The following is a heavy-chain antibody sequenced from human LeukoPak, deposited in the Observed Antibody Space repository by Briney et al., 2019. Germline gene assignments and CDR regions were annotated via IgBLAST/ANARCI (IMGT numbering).Heavy chain of an antibody. Sequence: GGSLRLSCAASGFTFDDYAMHGVRQAPGKGLEWVSGISWNSGSIGYADSVKGRFTISRDNAKNSLYLQMNSLRAEDTALYYCAKEMTTVTTWPYYYGMDVWGQGTTVTVSS. V-gene: IGHV3-9*01. J-gene: IGHJ6*02. CDR2: ISWNSGSI. CDR1: GFTFDDYA. CDR3: AKEMTTVTTWPYYYGMDV. D-gene: IGHD4-4*01.